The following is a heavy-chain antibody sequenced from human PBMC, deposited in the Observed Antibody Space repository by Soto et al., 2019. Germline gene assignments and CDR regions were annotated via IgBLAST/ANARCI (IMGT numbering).Heavy chain of an antibody. Sequence: SETLSLTCTVSGGSISSSSYYWGWIRQPPGKGLEWIGSIYYSGSTYYNPSLKSRVTISVDTSKNQFSLKLSSVTAADTAVYYCARQGVGGATDYYYYGMEVWGQGTTVTVSS. J-gene: IGHJ6*02. CDR2: IYYSGST. CDR3: ARQGVGGATDYYYYGMEV. CDR1: GGSISSSSYY. V-gene: IGHV4-39*01. D-gene: IGHD1-26*01.